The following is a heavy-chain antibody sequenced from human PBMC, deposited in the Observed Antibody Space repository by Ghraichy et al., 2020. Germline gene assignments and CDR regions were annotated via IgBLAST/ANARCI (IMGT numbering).Heavy chain of an antibody. D-gene: IGHD5-12*01. V-gene: IGHV4-34*01. J-gene: IGHJ4*02. CDR1: GGSFSGYY. CDR3: ARGPVRNSGYVGY. CDR2: INHSGST. Sequence: SQTLSLTCAVYGGSFSGYYWSWIRQPPGKGLEWIGEINHSGSTNYNPSLKSRVTISVDTSKNQFSLKLSSVTAADTAVYYCARGPVRNSGYVGYWGQGTLVTVSS.